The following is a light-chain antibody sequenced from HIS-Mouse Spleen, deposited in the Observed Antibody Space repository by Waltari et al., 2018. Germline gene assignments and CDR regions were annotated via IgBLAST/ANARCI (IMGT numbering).Light chain of an antibody. V-gene: IGKV1-13*02. Sequence: ALHLPQSPSSLSASVGARVPITCRASQGIRSALAWHQQKPGKAPKLLIYDASSLESGVPSRFSGSGSGTDFTLTISSLQPEDFATYYCQQFNSYPRTFGGGTKVEIK. CDR1: QGIRSA. CDR3: QQFNSYPRT. J-gene: IGKJ4*01. CDR2: DAS.